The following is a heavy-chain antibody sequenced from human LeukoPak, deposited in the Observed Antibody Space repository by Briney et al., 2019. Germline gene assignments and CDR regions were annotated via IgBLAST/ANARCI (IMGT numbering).Heavy chain of an antibody. Sequence: SETLSLTCTVSGGSISSSSYYWGWIRQPPGKGLEWIGYIYYSGGTNYSPSLKSRVTISVDTSKNQFSLKLSSVTAADTAVYYCARGSLWSGYSNWFDPWGQGTLVTVSS. CDR1: GGSISSSSYY. CDR2: IYYSGGT. J-gene: IGHJ5*02. D-gene: IGHD3-3*01. V-gene: IGHV4-61*05. CDR3: ARGSLWSGYSNWFDP.